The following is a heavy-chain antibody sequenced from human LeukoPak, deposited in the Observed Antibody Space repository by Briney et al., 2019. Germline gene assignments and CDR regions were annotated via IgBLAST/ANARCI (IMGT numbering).Heavy chain of an antibody. CDR2: IYCSGST. Sequence: PSETLSLTCTVSGGSISSYYWSWIRQPPGKGLEWIGYIYCSGSTNYNPSLKSRVTISVDTSKNQFSLKLSSVTAADTAVYYCAKIAAAGRQYFDLWGRGTLVTVSS. CDR1: GGSISSYY. J-gene: IGHJ2*01. CDR3: AKIAAAGRQYFDL. D-gene: IGHD6-13*01. V-gene: IGHV4-59*01.